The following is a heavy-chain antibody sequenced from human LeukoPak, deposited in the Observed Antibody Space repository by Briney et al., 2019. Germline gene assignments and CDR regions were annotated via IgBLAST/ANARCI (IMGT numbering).Heavy chain of an antibody. J-gene: IGHJ4*02. Sequence: SETLSLTCTVSGGSISRYYWSWIRQPPGKGLEWIGYIYYTGSTNYNPSLKSRVTISVDASKNQFSLKLSSVTAADTAVYYCARHGQKYDSSFDSWGQGTLVTVSS. CDR3: ARHGQKYDSSFDS. CDR1: GGSISRYY. D-gene: IGHD6-13*01. V-gene: IGHV4-59*08. CDR2: IYYTGST.